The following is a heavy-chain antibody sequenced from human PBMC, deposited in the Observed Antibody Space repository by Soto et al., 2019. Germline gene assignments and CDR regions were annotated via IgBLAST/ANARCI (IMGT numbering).Heavy chain of an antibody. CDR3: AKDQLRIQLWSSGDYYYGMDV. V-gene: IGHV3-30*18. Sequence: GVSLRLSCAASGFTFSSYGMHWVRQAPGKGLEWVAVISYDGSNKYYADSVKGRFTISRDNSKNTLYLQMNSLRAEDTAVYYCAKDQLRIQLWSSGDYYYGMDVWGQGTTVTVSS. D-gene: IGHD5-18*01. J-gene: IGHJ6*02. CDR2: ISYDGSNK. CDR1: GFTFSSYG.